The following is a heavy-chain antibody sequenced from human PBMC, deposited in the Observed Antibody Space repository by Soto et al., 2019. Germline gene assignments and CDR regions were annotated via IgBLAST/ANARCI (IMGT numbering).Heavy chain of an antibody. CDR2: INPDGGTT. CDR1: GYTFTSFY. V-gene: IGHV1-46*01. J-gene: IGHJ6*02. CDR3: ARDGVLRYFDWSQYSYYGMDV. D-gene: IGHD3-9*01. Sequence: ASVKVSCKASGYTFTSFYMHWVRQAPGQGLEWIGIINPDGGTTIYAQKFQGRVTMTRDTSTNTVYMELSSLRSEDTAVYYCARDGVLRYFDWSQYSYYGMDVWGQGTTVTVSS.